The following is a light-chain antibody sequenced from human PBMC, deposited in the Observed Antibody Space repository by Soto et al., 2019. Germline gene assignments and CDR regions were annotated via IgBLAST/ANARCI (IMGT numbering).Light chain of an antibody. CDR1: SSDVGGYNY. CDR3: SSYTSSSTLLYV. CDR2: DVS. J-gene: IGLJ1*01. Sequence: QSALTQPASVSGSPGQSITISCTGTSSDVGGYNYVSWYQQHPGKAPKLMINDVSNRTSGVSNRFSGSKSGNTASLTISGLQAEDEADYYCSSYTSSSTLLYVFGPGTKVTVL. V-gene: IGLV2-14*01.